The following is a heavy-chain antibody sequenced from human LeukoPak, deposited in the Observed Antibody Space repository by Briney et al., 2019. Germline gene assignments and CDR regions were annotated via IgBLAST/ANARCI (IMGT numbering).Heavy chain of an antibody. CDR2: IYYSGST. CDR3: ERHTRIFIYGYWSGGSCYSGANWLDP. Sequence: PSETLSLTCPVSGGSISSSSYYWGWIRQPPGKGLEWIGRIYYSGSTYYNPSLKSRVTLTVDTSKNQFSLKLSSVADADTGVYYCERHTRIFIYGYWSGGSCYSGANWLDPWGQGTLVTVSS. D-gene: IGHD2-15*01. CDR1: GGSISSSSYY. V-gene: IGHV4-39*01. J-gene: IGHJ5*02.